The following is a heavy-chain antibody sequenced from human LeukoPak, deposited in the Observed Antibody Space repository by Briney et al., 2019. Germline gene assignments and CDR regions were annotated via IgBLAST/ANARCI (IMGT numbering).Heavy chain of an antibody. Sequence: ASVKVSCKASGYTFTTYGISWVRQAPGQGLEWMGWISAYNGNTNYAQKFQGRVTMTTDTSTSTAYMELRSLRSDDTAVYYCARDWKGEAPTGHYFGYWGQGTLVTVSP. D-gene: IGHD1-1*01. J-gene: IGHJ4*02. CDR3: ARDWKGEAPTGHYFGY. CDR2: ISAYNGNT. V-gene: IGHV1-18*01. CDR1: GYTFTTYG.